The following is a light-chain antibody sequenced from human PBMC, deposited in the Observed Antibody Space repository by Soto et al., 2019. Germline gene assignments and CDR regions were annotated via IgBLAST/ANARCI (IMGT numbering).Light chain of an antibody. J-gene: IGKJ4*01. CDR1: QSINNW. V-gene: IGKV1-5*01. CDR2: DAS. Sequence: DIPRRMSPSRQSASLGNSVAITCRASQSINNWLAWYQQKPGKAPKFLIYDASNLESGVPSRFSVSASGTEFTLTLSSLQPDAFATYYWQQHDNYPLTFGGGTKVDIK. CDR3: QQHDNYPLT.